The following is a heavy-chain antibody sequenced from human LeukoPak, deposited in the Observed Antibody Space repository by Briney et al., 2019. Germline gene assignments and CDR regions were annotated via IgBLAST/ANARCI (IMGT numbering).Heavy chain of an antibody. CDR2: IYYSGST. V-gene: IGHV4-59*01. CDR1: GGSISSYY. Sequence: SETLSLTCTVSGGSISSYYWSWIRQPPGKGLGWIGYIYYSGSTNYNPSLKSRVTISVDTSKNQFSLKLSSVTAADTAVYYCASGYYDSWSDLGPSYYFDYWGQGTLVTVSS. D-gene: IGHD3-3*01. CDR3: ASGYYDSWSDLGPSYYFDY. J-gene: IGHJ4*02.